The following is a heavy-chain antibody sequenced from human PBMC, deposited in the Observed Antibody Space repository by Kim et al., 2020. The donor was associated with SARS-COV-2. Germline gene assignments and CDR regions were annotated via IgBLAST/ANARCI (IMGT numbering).Heavy chain of an antibody. V-gene: IGHV3-33*06. J-gene: IGHJ4*01. CDR1: GFTFSSYA. D-gene: IGHD2-2*03. CDR3: AKSPLDDAMTYYFDY. CDR2: IWYDGSNK. Sequence: GGSLRLSCAASGFTFSSYAMHWVRQAPGKWLEWVAVIWYDGSNKYYADSVKGRFTISRDNSKNTLYLQMNSLRAEDTAVYYCAKSPLDDAMTYYFDYWG.